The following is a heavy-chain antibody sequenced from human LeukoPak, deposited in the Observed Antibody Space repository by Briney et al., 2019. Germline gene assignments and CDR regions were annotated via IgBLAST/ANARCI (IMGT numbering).Heavy chain of an antibody. D-gene: IGHD6-13*01. CDR3: ARDTGPEVAAAGARWFDP. Sequence: PSETLSLTCAVYGGSFSGYYWSWIRQPPGKGLEWIGEINHSGSTNYNPSLKSRVTMSVDTSKNQFSLKLSSVTAADTAVYYCARDTGPEVAAAGARWFDPWGQGTLVTVSS. J-gene: IGHJ5*02. CDR2: INHSGST. CDR1: GGSFSGYY. V-gene: IGHV4-34*01.